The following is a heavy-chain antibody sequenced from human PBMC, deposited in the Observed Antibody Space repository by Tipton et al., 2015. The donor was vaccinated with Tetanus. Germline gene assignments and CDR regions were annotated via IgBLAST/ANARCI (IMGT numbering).Heavy chain of an antibody. D-gene: IGHD6-19*01. CDR3: AGDPGRSVDV. CDR2: TYYRSKWFN. Sequence: GLVKPSQTLSLTCAISGDSVSSNTMAWNWIRQSPSRGLEWLGRTYYRSKWFNDYAVSLRGRITVNADTSRNQFSLQLNSVIPDVSPVYYCAGDPGRSVDVWGQGTAVPVSS. CDR1: GDSVSSNTMA. J-gene: IGHJ6*02. V-gene: IGHV6-1*01.